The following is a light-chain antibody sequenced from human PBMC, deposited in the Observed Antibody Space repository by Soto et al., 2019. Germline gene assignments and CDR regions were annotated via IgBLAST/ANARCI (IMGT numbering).Light chain of an antibody. CDR3: CSYAGSRTPLI. J-gene: IGLJ1*01. CDR2: EVS. V-gene: IGLV2-23*02. CDR1: SSDVGGYNY. Sequence: QSALTQPASVSGSPGQSITISCTGTSSDVGGYNYVSWYQQHPGKAPKLMIYEVSKRPSGLSNRFSGSKSGNTASLTISGLQAEDEADYYCCSYAGSRTPLIFGTGTKLTVL.